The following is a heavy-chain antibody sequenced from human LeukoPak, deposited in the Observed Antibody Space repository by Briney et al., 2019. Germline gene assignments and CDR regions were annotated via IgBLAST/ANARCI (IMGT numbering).Heavy chain of an antibody. Sequence: GASVKVSCKASGYTFINHGISWVRQAPGQGLEWLGWISAYNGRTEYAPNFKDRVTMTTDTSTTTAYTELRSLTSDDTAVYYCGRWSPNPNDSWGQGTLVTVSS. D-gene: IGHD3-3*01. J-gene: IGHJ5*01. V-gene: IGHV1-18*01. CDR2: ISAYNGRT. CDR1: GYTFINHG. CDR3: GRWSPNPNDS.